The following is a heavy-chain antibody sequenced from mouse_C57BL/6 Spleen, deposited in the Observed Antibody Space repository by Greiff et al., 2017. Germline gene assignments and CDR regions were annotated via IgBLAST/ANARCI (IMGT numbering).Heavy chain of an antibody. CDR2: INPSSGYT. D-gene: IGHD1-1*01. CDR1: GYTFTSYW. V-gene: IGHV1-7*01. CDR3: ARGTTVVATGFDV. J-gene: IGHJ1*03. Sequence: QVQLQQSGAELAKPGASVKLSCKASGYTFTSYWMHWVKQRPGQGLEWIGYINPSSGYTKYNQKFKDKATLTADKSSSTAYMQLSSLKYEDSAVYYCARGTTVVATGFDVWGTGTTVTVSA.